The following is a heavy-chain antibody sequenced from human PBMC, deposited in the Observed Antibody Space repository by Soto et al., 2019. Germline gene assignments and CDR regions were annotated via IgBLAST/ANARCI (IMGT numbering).Heavy chain of an antibody. V-gene: IGHV2-5*02. J-gene: IGHJ4*02. CDR2: IDWDDDK. Sequence: QITLNESGPTVVRPTETLTMTGRFSGFSLTTSGVGVGWIRQSPGKAPEWLALIDWDDDKRYSASLKSRLTITKDTSMNEVVLTVSDLDPTDTATYYCAHRVLRTVSGLVTTTAIYFDFWGQGTPVSVSS. D-gene: IGHD3-3*01. CDR1: GFSLTTSGVG. CDR3: AHRVLRTVSGLVTTTAIYFDF.